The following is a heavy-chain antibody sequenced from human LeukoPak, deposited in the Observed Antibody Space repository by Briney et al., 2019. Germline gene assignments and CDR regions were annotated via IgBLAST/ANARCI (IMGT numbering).Heavy chain of an antibody. Sequence: ASVKVSCKASGYTFTGYYMHWVRQAPGQGLEWMGWISPNSGGTNYAQKFQGRVTMTRDTSISTAYMELSRLRSDDTAVYYCARDLRLLPTYYFDYWGQGTLVTVSS. V-gene: IGHV1-2*02. CDR3: ARDLRLLPTYYFDY. D-gene: IGHD3-22*01. J-gene: IGHJ4*02. CDR2: ISPNSGGT. CDR1: GYTFTGYY.